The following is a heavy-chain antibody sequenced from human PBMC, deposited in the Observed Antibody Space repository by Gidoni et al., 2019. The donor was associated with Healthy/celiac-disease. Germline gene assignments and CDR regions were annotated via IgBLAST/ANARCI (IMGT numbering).Heavy chain of an antibody. CDR1: GFTFSSDA. CDR2: ISGIGGST. Sequence: EVQLLESGGGLVQPGGSLRLACAASGFTFSSDAMSWVRQAPGKGLEWVSSISGIGGSTYYADSVKGRFTISRDNSKNTLYLQMNSLRAEDTAVYYCAKPLPTYYDSSGYYVHWGQGTLVTVSS. CDR3: AKPLPTYYDSSGYYVH. J-gene: IGHJ4*02. D-gene: IGHD3-22*01. V-gene: IGHV3-23*01.